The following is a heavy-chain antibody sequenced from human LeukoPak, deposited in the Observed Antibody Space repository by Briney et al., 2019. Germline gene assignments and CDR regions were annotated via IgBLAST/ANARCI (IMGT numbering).Heavy chain of an antibody. CDR3: ARLRLSGGSFSVGWFDP. D-gene: IGHD1-26*01. Sequence: SETRSLTCTVSDEVITSNNWWSWVRQSPGKGLEWIGEIFHSGTTRYKASLESRVTMLLDKSKNQFSLRLNSVTAADTAVYFCARLRLSGGSFSVGWFDPWGQGIQVTVSS. CDR1: DEVITSNNW. V-gene: IGHV4-4*02. CDR2: IFHSGTT. J-gene: IGHJ5*02.